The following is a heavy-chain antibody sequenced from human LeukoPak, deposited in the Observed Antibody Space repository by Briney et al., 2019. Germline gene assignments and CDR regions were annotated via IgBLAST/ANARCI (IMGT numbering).Heavy chain of an antibody. CDR1: GYTFTSYG. CDR2: ISAYNGNT. D-gene: IGHD2-2*01. V-gene: IGHV1-18*01. CDR3: ARDLGIVVVPAGFDP. J-gene: IGHJ5*02. Sequence: ASVKVSCKASGYTFTSYGISWVRQAPGQGLEWMGWISAYNGNTNYAQKLQGRVTMTTDTSTSTAYMELRSLRSDDTAVYYCARDLGIVVVPAGFDPWGQGTLVTVSS.